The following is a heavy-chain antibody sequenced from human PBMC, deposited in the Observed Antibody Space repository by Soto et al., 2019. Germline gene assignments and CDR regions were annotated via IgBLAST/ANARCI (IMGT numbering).Heavy chain of an antibody. CDR1: GFTFSSYS. J-gene: IGHJ6*02. V-gene: IGHV3-23*01. CDR2: ISGSAGTT. CDR3: AKEWSSGMDV. D-gene: IGHD2-15*01. Sequence: QPVGSLRLSCSGSGFTFSSYSMSWVRQAPGKGLEWVSSISGSAGTTYYADSVKGHFTISRDNSKSTLYLQMNSLRAEDTAVYYCAKEWSSGMDVWGQGTTVTVSS.